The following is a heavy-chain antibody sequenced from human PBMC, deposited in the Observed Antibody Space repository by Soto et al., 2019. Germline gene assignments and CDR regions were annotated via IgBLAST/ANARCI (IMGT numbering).Heavy chain of an antibody. CDR2: IFPGDSDT. V-gene: IGHV5-51*01. CDR1: GYRFTDYW. CDR3: ARNLAYCGGDCHGLDF. Sequence: GESLKISCKASGYRFTDYWIAWVALRPEKELQWMAVIFPGDSDTRFTPSFEGQVTFSADESISAAYLQWTSLGASDSAIYYCARNLAYCGGDCHGLDFWGQGT. D-gene: IGHD2-21*02. J-gene: IGHJ4*02.